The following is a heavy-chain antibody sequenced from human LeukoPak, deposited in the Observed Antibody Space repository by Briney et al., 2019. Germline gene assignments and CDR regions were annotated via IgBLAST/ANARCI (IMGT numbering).Heavy chain of an antibody. V-gene: IGHV4-34*01. CDR2: INHSGST. CDR3: ARSGYSYGADAFDI. CDR1: GGSSSAYY. J-gene: IGHJ3*02. Sequence: SETLSLTCVLYGGSSSAYYWSWIRQPPGKGLEWIGEINHSGSTNYNPSLKSRVTISVDTSKNQFSLKLSSVTAADTAVYYCARSGYSYGADAFDIWGQGTMVTVSS. D-gene: IGHD5-18*01.